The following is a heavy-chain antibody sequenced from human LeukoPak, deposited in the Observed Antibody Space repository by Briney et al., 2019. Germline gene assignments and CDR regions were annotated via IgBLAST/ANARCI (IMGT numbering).Heavy chain of an antibody. V-gene: IGHV4-39*07. Sequence: SETLSLTCTVSGGSISSSGSYWGWIRQPPGKGLEWIGSIYYSGNTYNPSLKSRVTISVDSSKNQFSLNLTSVNAADTAVYYCARIHMVRGEYYYYYGMDVWGQGTTVTVSS. CDR3: ARIHMVRGEYYYYYGMDV. CDR1: GGSISSSGSY. J-gene: IGHJ6*02. CDR2: IYYSGNT. D-gene: IGHD3-10*01.